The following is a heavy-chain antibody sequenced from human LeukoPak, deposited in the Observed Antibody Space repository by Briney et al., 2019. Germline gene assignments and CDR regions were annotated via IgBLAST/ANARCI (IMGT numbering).Heavy chain of an antibody. V-gene: IGHV1-18*01. CDR2: NSAYNGDT. J-gene: IGHJ4*02. Sequence: ASVKVSCKASGYTFSSYGINWVRQAPGQGLEWMGWNSAYNGDTNYVQKFQGRVTMTTDTTTSTAYMELRSLRSDDTAVYYCAKGIVGYSYGYWGQGTLVTVSS. CDR1: GYTFSSYG. D-gene: IGHD5-18*01. CDR3: AKGIVGYSYGY.